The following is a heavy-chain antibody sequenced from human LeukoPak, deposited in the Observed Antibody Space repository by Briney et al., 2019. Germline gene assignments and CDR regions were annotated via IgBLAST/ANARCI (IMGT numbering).Heavy chain of an antibody. Sequence: PSETLSLTCAVYGGSFSGYYWSWIRQPPGKGLEWIGKINHSGSTNYNPSLKSRVTISVDTSKNQFSLKLSSVTAADTAVYYCARRSGIAVAGTWGQGTLVTVSS. CDR1: GGSFSGYY. CDR2: INHSGST. CDR3: ARRSGIAVAGT. V-gene: IGHV4-34*01. D-gene: IGHD6-19*01. J-gene: IGHJ5*02.